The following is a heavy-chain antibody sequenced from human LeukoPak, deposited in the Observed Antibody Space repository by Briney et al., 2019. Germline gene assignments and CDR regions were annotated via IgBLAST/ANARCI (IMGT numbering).Heavy chain of an antibody. J-gene: IGHJ4*02. CDR1: GFTFDDYA. Sequence: GGSLRLSCAASGFTFDDYAMHWVRQAPGKGLEWASGISWNSGSIGYADSVKGRFTISRDNAKNSLYLQMNSLRAEDTALYYCAKGRQPAPPITMGFDYWGQGTLVTVSS. CDR2: ISWNSGSI. V-gene: IGHV3-9*01. D-gene: IGHD3-3*01. CDR3: AKGRQPAPPITMGFDY.